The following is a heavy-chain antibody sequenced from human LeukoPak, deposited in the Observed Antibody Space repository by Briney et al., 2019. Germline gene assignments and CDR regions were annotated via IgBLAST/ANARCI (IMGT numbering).Heavy chain of an antibody. D-gene: IGHD3-10*01. Sequence: GRSLRLSCAASGFTFSSYGMHWVRQAPGKGLEWVAVIWYDGSNKYYADSVKGRFTISRDNSKNMLYLQMNSLRAEDTAVYYCAFGSGSYYKRYFDLWGRGTLVTVSS. V-gene: IGHV3-33*01. J-gene: IGHJ2*01. CDR2: IWYDGSNK. CDR3: AFGSGSYYKRYFDL. CDR1: GFTFSSYG.